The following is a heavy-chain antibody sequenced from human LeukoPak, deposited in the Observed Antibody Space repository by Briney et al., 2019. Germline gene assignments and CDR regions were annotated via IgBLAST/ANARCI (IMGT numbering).Heavy chain of an antibody. Sequence: PGGSLRLSCAASGFTFSSYSMNWVRQAPGKGLEWVSSISSSSSYIYYADSVKGRFTISRDNAKNSLYLQMNSLRAEDTAVYYCARDYRFGEFYIDYWGQGTLVTVSS. D-gene: IGHD3-10*01. CDR1: GFTFSSYS. J-gene: IGHJ4*02. CDR3: ARDYRFGEFYIDY. V-gene: IGHV3-21*01. CDR2: ISSSSSYI.